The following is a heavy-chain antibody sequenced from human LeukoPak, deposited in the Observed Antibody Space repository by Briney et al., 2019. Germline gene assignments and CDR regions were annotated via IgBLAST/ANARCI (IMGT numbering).Heavy chain of an antibody. CDR2: IYTSGST. D-gene: IGHD6-13*01. J-gene: IGHJ4*02. CDR1: GGSISSGSYY. V-gene: IGHV4-61*02. Sequence: PSQTLSLTCTASGGSISSGSYYWSWIRQPAGKGLEWIGRIYTSGSTNYNPSLKSRVTISVDTSKNQFSLKLSSVTAADTAVYYCASSDSSSWYGTPPSHFDYWGQGTLVTVSS. CDR3: ASSDSSSWYGTPPSHFDY.